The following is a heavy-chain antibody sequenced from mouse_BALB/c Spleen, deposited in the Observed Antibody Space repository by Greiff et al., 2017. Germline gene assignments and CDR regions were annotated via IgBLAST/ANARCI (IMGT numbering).Heavy chain of an antibody. CDR1: GFTFSSFG. CDR2: ISSGSSTI. V-gene: IGHV5-17*02. J-gene: IGHJ4*01. Sequence: DVKLVESGGGLVQPGGSRKLSCAASGFTFSSFGMHWVRQAPEKGLEWVAYISSGSSTIYYADTVKGRFTISRDNPKNTLFLQMTSLRSEDTAMYYCARDRGPGYAMDYWGQGTSVTVSS. CDR3: ARDRGPGYAMDY.